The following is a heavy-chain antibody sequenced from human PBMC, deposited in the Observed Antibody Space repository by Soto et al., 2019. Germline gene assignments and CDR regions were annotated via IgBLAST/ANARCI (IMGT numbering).Heavy chain of an antibody. CDR2: IYYSGST. Sequence: PSETLSLTYTVSGGSISSGDYYWSWIRQPPGKGLEWIGYIYYSGSTYYNPSLKSRVTISVDTSKNQFSLKLSSVTAADTAVYYCARFGYSYGYSWFDPWGQGTPVTVSS. CDR1: GGSISSGDYY. J-gene: IGHJ5*02. D-gene: IGHD5-18*01. V-gene: IGHV4-30-4*01. CDR3: ARFGYSYGYSWFDP.